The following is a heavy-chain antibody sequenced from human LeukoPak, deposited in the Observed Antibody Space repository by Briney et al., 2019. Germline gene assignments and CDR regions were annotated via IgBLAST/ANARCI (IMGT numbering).Heavy chain of an antibody. CDR3: AKNWGSDF. CDR1: GFTFDDYA. J-gene: IGHJ4*02. D-gene: IGHD7-27*01. V-gene: IGHV3-23*01. Sequence: QCGRSLRLSCAPSGFTFDDYAMHWVRQAPGEGLEWVSGISGSGGSTYYADSVKGRFTISRDNSKNTLYLQMNSLRAEDTAVYYCAKNWGSDFWGQGTLVTVSS. CDR2: ISGSGGST.